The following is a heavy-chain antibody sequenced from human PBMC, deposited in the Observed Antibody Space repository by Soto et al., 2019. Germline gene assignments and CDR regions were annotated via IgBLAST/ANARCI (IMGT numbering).Heavy chain of an antibody. CDR3: ERGGRDYYYGMDV. CDR1: GASLSDNY. J-gene: IGHJ6*02. CDR2: INHSGNT. V-gene: IGHV4-34*01. Sequence: PSETLSLTCAVYGASLSDNYCNWLRQPPGKGLEWIGEINHSGNTNYNPSLRSRVTISIDTSKNQLSLNLSSVTAADTAVYYCERGGRDYYYGMDVWGQGTTVTVSS.